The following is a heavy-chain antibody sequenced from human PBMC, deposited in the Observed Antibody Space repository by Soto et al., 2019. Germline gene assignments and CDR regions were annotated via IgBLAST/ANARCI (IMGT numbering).Heavy chain of an antibody. CDR2: IRRHTSVT. D-gene: IGHD3-22*01. J-gene: IGHJ3*02. CDR1: GLTLSTSS. V-gene: IGHV3-48*01. CDR3: AREDYDSSGYYGQLGAFDI. Sequence: GGSLRLSYAAFGLTLSTSSMNWVRQAPGRGLEWISYIRRHTSVTAYADSVKGRFTISRDNSKNTLYLQMNSLRAEDKAVYYCAREDYDSSGYYGQLGAFDIWGQGTMVTVSS.